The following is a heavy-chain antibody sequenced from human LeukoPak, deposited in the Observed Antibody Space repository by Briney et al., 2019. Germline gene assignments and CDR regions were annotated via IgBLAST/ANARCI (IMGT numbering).Heavy chain of an antibody. CDR2: INPNSGGT. Sequence: ASVKVSCKASGYTFTSYDINWVRQAPGQGLEWMGWINPNSGGTNYAQKFQGRVTMTRDTSISTAYMELSRLRSDDTAVYYCARASPVYYYYMDVWGKGTTVTVSS. J-gene: IGHJ6*03. CDR1: GYTFTSYD. V-gene: IGHV1-2*02. D-gene: IGHD1-14*01. CDR3: ARASPVYYYYMDV.